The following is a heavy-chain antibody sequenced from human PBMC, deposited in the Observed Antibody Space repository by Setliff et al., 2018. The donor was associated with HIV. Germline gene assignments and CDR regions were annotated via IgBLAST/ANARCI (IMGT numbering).Heavy chain of an antibody. D-gene: IGHD3-16*02. CDR2: INHSGST. CDR3: ARGLDVWGTYRYRNYFDY. Sequence: SETLSLTCAVYGGSFSGYYWSWIRQSPGKGLEWIGEINHSGSTDYNPSLKSRVTTSIDTSKNQFSLNLTSVTAADTAIYYCARGLDVWGTYRYRNYFDYWGQGTLVTVSS. V-gene: IGHV4-34*01. CDR1: GGSFSGYY. J-gene: IGHJ4*02.